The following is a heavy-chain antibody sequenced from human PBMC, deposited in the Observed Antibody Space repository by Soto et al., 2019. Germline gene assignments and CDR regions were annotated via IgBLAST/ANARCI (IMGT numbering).Heavy chain of an antibody. CDR1: GFTFSNYA. V-gene: IGHV3-30*03. Sequence: GGSLRLSCAASGFTFSNYAIHCVLQAPGKGLEWVAVIASDGKDKRYADSVKGRFTISRDNSKNTLYLQMNSLRKDDTAVNYSARDPFDYDRDIVPPPSRGFDYWGQGTLVTVSS. CDR2: IASDGKDK. CDR3: ARDPFDYDRDIVPPPSRGFDY. D-gene: IGHD3-16*01. J-gene: IGHJ4*02.